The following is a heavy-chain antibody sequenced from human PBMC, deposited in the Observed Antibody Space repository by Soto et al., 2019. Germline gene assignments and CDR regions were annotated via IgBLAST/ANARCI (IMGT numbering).Heavy chain of an antibody. D-gene: IGHD1-26*01. CDR1: GFTFSSYG. CDR3: AKDRASGSYHWFDP. J-gene: IGHJ5*02. Sequence: GGSLRLSCAASGFTFSSYGMHWVRQAPGKGLEWVAVISYDGSNKYYADSVKGRFTISRDNSKNTLYLQMNSLRAEDTAVYYCAKDRASGSYHWFDPRGQGTLVTVSS. CDR2: ISYDGSNK. V-gene: IGHV3-30*18.